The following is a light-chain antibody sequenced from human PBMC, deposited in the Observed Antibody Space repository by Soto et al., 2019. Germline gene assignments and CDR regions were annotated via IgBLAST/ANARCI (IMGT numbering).Light chain of an antibody. Sequence: DLQMTQSPSSLSASVGDRVTITCQASQDIRNYLNWYQQKPGKAPKLLIYEASNLEIGVPSRFSGSGSGRTFTFSISSLQPEDIATYYCQQCDDFITFGGGTRIEIK. V-gene: IGKV1-33*01. CDR1: QDIRNY. CDR2: EAS. J-gene: IGKJ4*01. CDR3: QQCDDFIT.